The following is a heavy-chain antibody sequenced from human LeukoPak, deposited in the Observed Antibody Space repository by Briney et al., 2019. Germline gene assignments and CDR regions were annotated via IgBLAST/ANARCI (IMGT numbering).Heavy chain of an antibody. Sequence: SETLPLTCTVSGGSISSYYWSWIRQPPGKGLEWIGYIYYSGSTNYNPSLKSRVTISVDTSKNQFSLKLSSVTAADTAVYYCATTGGSGYRDAFDIWGQGTMVTVSS. D-gene: IGHD3-22*01. J-gene: IGHJ3*02. CDR3: ATTGGSGYRDAFDI. CDR1: GGSISSYY. V-gene: IGHV4-59*08. CDR2: IYYSGST.